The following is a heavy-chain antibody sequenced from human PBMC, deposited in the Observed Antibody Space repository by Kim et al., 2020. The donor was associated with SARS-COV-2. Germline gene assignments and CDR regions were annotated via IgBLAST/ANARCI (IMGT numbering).Heavy chain of an antibody. CDR1: GYTFTSYG. V-gene: IGHV1-18*01. Sequence: ASVKVSCKASGYTFTSYGISWVRQAPGQGLEGMGWISAYNGNTNYAQKLQGRVTMTTDTSTSTAYMELRSLRSDDTAVYYCARATREIVKWGIYYFDYWGQGTLVTVSS. CDR2: ISAYNGNT. D-gene: IGHD3-16*01. J-gene: IGHJ4*02. CDR3: ARATREIVKWGIYYFDY.